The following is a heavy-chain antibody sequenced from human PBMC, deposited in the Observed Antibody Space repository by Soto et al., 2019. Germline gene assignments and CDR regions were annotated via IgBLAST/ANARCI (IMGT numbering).Heavy chain of an antibody. D-gene: IGHD1-1*01. J-gene: IGHJ2*01. CDR2: ITQSGGI. CDR1: GGSFSGCY. V-gene: IGHV4-34*01. Sequence: SETLSLTCAVYGGSFSGCYWSWVRQPPGKGLEWIGEITQSGGINYNPSLKSRVTMSLDTSKNQFSLRLNSVSDADTALYYCARLFAGATGNWYFDLWGRGTLVTVSS. CDR3: ARLFAGATGNWYFDL.